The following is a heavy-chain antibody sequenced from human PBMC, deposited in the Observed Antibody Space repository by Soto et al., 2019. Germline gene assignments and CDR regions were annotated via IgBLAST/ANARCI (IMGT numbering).Heavy chain of an antibody. Sequence: EVQLLESGGGLVQPGGSLRLSCGVSGFTFNDFEMNWVRQAPGKGLEWLAYIDGSGTTKKYADSVRGRYTISRDNPNNSSFLQIRNLRAADTGIYYSASGFGQFNYCGQGTLASVSS. CDR3: ASGFGQFNY. V-gene: IGHV3-48*03. CDR2: IDGSGTTK. J-gene: IGHJ4*02. CDR1: GFTFNDFE. D-gene: IGHD3-10*01.